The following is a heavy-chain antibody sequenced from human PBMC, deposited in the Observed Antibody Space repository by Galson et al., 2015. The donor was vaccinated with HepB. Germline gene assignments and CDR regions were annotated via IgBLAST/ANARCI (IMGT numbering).Heavy chain of an antibody. CDR1: GYTFTGYY. CDR2: INPNSGGT. V-gene: IGHV1-2*02. CDR3: ARDLGSNYDFFRVPSY. J-gene: IGHJ4*02. D-gene: IGHD3-3*01. Sequence: SVKVSCKASGYTFTGYYMHWVRQAPGQGLEWMGWINPNSGGTNYAQKFQGRVTMTRDTSISTAYMELSRLRSDDTAVYYCARDLGSNYDFFRVPSYWGQGTLVTVSS.